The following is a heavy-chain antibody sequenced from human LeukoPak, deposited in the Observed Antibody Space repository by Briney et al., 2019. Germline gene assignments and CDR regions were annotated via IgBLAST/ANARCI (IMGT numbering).Heavy chain of an antibody. Sequence: ASVKVSCKASGYTFTSYDINWVRQATGQGLEWMGWMNPNSGDTGYVQKFQGRVSMTRSTSINTAYMELSSLRSEDTAVYYCARSMVRGEIDYWGQGTLVTVSS. V-gene: IGHV1-8*01. CDR1: GYTFTSYD. CDR3: ARSMVRGEIDY. CDR2: MNPNSGDT. D-gene: IGHD3-10*01. J-gene: IGHJ4*02.